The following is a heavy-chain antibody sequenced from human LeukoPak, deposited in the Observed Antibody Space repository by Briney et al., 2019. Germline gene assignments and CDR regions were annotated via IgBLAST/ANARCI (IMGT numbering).Heavy chain of an antibody. CDR3: ARRLTVTLLRYYYMDV. J-gene: IGHJ6*03. CDR1: GGSISSSNW. CDR2: IYHSGST. D-gene: IGHD4-17*01. V-gene: IGHV4-4*02. Sequence: KSSETLSLTCAVSGGSISSSNWWSWVRQPPGKGLEWIGEIYHSGSTNYNPSLKSRVTISVDTSKNQFSLKLSSVTAADTAVYYCARRLTVTLLRYYYMDVWGKGTTVTISS.